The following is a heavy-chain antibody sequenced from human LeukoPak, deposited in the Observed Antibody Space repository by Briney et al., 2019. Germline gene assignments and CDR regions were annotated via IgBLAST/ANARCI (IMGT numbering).Heavy chain of an antibody. CDR2: IYYSGST. J-gene: IGHJ4*02. CDR3: ARKENVYYYFDY. D-gene: IGHD3-10*01. V-gene: IGHV4-59*12. Sequence: SETLSLTCTVSGGSISSYYWSWIRQPPGKGLEWIGYIYYSGSTNYNLSLKSRVTISVDTSKNQFSLKLSSVTAVDTAVYYCARKENVYYYFDYWGRGTLVTVSS. CDR1: GGSISSYY.